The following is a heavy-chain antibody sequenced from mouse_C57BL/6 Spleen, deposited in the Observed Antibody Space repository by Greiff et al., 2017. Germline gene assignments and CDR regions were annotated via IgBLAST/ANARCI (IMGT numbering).Heavy chain of an antibody. V-gene: IGHV2-2*01. Sequence: VKLQESGPGLVQPSQSLSITCTVSGFSLTSYGVHWVRQSPGKGLEWLGVIWSGGSTDYNAAFISSLGIIKDNSKSKVFFKMNSLQADDTAIYYCASHYGKCIDYWGKGTSVTVSS. D-gene: IGHD2-1*01. CDR1: GFSLTSYG. CDR2: IWSGGST. CDR3: ASHYGKCIDY. J-gene: IGHJ4*01.